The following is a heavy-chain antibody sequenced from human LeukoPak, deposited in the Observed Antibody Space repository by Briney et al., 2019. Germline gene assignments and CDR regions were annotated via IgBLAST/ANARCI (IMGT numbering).Heavy chain of an antibody. Sequence: GGSLRLSCAASGFAFSSYWMSWVRQAPGKGLEWVANIRGDGSEIHYLGSVKGRFTISRDNAKNSLYLQMNSLRAEDTAVYYCARDQWWQFIAVAITSYFDCWGQGTLVTVSS. D-gene: IGHD6-19*01. J-gene: IGHJ4*02. CDR1: GFAFSSYW. CDR2: IRGDGSEI. CDR3: ARDQWWQFIAVAITSYFDC. V-gene: IGHV3-7*01.